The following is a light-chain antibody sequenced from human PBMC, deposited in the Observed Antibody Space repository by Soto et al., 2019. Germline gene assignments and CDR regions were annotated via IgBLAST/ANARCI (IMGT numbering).Light chain of an antibody. Sequence: EIVLTQSPGTLSLSPGERATLSCRASRSVSGNYLAWYQQKPGQAPRLLIYRASTGATGIPDRFSASGSGTEFTLTVSRLEPEDFAMYFCQHYGDSPITFGQGTRLEIK. CDR3: QHYGDSPIT. CDR2: RAS. J-gene: IGKJ5*01. CDR1: RSVSGNY. V-gene: IGKV3-20*01.